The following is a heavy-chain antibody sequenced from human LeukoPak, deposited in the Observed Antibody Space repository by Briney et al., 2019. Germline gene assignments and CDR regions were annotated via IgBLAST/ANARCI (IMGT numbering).Heavy chain of an antibody. CDR2: IYSGGST. CDR3: ASSVYCSGGSCYDYYYYMDV. D-gene: IGHD2-15*01. CDR1: GFTVSSNY. Sequence: GGSLRLSCAASGFTVSSNYMSWVRQAPGKGLEWVSVIYSGGSTYYADSVKGRFTISRDNSKNTLYLQMDSLRAEDTAVYYCASSVYCSGGSCYDYYYYMDVWGKGTTVTVSS. V-gene: IGHV3-53*01. J-gene: IGHJ6*03.